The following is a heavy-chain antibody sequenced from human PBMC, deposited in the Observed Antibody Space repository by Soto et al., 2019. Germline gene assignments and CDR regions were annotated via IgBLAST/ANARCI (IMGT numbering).Heavy chain of an antibody. Sequence: QVQLVQSEAEVKKPGASVKLSCKASGYTFVNYYVHWVRQAPGQGLEWMGFINPTVGSTSYAQKFQGRLIMTRDTSTSTVYMELSSLRSEDTALYYCARNAASGLDYWGQGTLVTVSS. V-gene: IGHV1-46*01. D-gene: IGHD6-25*01. CDR2: INPTVGST. J-gene: IGHJ4*02. CDR1: GYTFVNYY. CDR3: ARNAASGLDY.